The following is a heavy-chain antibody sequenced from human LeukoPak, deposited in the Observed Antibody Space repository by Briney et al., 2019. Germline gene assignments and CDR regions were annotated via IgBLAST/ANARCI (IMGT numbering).Heavy chain of an antibody. CDR3: AKDGQVGATTFLDS. V-gene: IGHV3-30*18. J-gene: IGHJ4*02. Sequence: GGSLRLSCVASGFTFSRYGMHWVRQAPGKGLEWVTVISYDENNKYYADSVKGRFTISRDNSKNTLHLQMNSLRAEDTAVYYCAKDGQVGATTFLDSWGQGTLVTVSS. CDR1: GFTFSRYG. CDR2: ISYDENNK. D-gene: IGHD1-26*01.